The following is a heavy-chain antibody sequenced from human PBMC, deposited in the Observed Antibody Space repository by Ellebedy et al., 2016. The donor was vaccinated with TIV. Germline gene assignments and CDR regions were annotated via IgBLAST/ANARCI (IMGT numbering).Heavy chain of an antibody. CDR2: ISHTGTRT. J-gene: IGHJ4*02. V-gene: IGHV3-23*01. Sequence: PGGSLRLSCAASGFTFNNYAMSWVRQAPGKGLEWVSTISHTGTRTYYANSVEGRFIISRDSSKRTLYLQMNSLGAEDTAVYYCTVPRHFDFWGQGTLVIVSS. CDR3: TVPRHFDF. CDR1: GFTFNNYA.